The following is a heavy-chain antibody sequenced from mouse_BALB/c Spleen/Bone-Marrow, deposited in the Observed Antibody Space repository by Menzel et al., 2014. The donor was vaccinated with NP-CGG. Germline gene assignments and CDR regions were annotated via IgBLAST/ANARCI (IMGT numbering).Heavy chain of an antibody. Sequence: VQLQQSGAELVRPGASVKLSCKASGYTFTSYWINWVKQRPGQGLEWIGNIYPSDSYTNYNQKFKDKATLTVDKSSSTAYMQLSSPTSEDPAVYYCTRRGTGNAMDYWGQGTSVTVSS. CDR3: TRRGTGNAMDY. CDR1: GYTFTSYW. V-gene: IGHV1-69*02. J-gene: IGHJ4*01. CDR2: IYPSDSYT. D-gene: IGHD3-3*01.